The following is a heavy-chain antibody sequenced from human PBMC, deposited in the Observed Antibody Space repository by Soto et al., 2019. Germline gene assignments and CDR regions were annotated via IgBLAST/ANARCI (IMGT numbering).Heavy chain of an antibody. V-gene: IGHV4-30-4*01. J-gene: IGHJ6*02. CDR1: GGSISSGDYD. D-gene: IGHD3-3*01. CDR2: IYYSGST. Sequence: PSETLSLTCTVSGGSISSGDYDWSWIRQPPGKGLEWIGYIYYSGSTYYNPSLKSRVIISVDTSKNQFSLKLSSVTAADTAVYYCARDYPEGAIFYGMDVWGQGTTVTVSS. CDR3: ARDYPEGAIFYGMDV.